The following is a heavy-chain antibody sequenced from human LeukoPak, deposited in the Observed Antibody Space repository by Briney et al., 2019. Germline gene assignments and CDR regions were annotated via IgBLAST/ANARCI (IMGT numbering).Heavy chain of an antibody. J-gene: IGHJ4*02. Sequence: ASVKVSCKASGYTFSSYGIAWVRQAPGQGLEWMGWISGYNGNTNYAQKLQGRVSMTTDTSTTTAYMELRSLTSDDTALYYCARSSLGTITGGPFDYWGQGTLVTVSS. CDR2: ISGYNGNT. V-gene: IGHV1-18*01. D-gene: IGHD5-12*01. CDR1: GYTFSSYG. CDR3: ARSSLGTITGGPFDY.